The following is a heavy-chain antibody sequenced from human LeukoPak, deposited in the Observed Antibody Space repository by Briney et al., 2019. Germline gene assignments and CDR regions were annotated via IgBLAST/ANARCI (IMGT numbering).Heavy chain of an antibody. J-gene: IGHJ5*02. CDR1: GGSISSSNW. Sequence: SETLSLTCAVSGGSISSSNWWSWVRQPPGKGLEWIGEIYHSGSTNYNPSLKSRVTISVDKSKNQFSLKLSSVTAADTAVYYCARSVAARRRWFDPWGQGTLVTVSS. D-gene: IGHD6-6*01. CDR3: ARSVAARRRWFDP. V-gene: IGHV4-4*02. CDR2: IYHSGST.